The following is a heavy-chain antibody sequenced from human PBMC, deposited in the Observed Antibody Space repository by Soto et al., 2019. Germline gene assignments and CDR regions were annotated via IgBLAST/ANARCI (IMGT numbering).Heavy chain of an antibody. D-gene: IGHD5-12*01. CDR1: GVSISSGDYY. V-gene: IGHV4-30-4*01. CDR3: ARDAVAGVATPKDAFDI. CDR2: IYYSGST. J-gene: IGHJ3*02. Sequence: SETLSLTCTVSGVSISSGDYYWSWIRQPPGKGLEWIGYIYYSGSTYYNPSLKSRVTISVDRSKNQFSLKLSSVTAADTAAYYCARDAVAGVATPKDAFDIWGQGTMVTVSS.